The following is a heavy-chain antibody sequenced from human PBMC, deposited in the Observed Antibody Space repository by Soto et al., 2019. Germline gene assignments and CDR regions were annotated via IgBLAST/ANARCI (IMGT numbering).Heavy chain of an antibody. V-gene: IGHV4-39*01. CDR3: AGQTFTIAAASYGRSNWFDP. CDR2: IYFTGNT. J-gene: IGHJ5*02. Sequence: PSETLSLTCTVSGGSITSSSHFWVWVRQPPGKGLEWIGTIYFTGNTYYTPSLKSRLTMSIDTSKNEFSLRLNSVTAADTAVYYCAGQTFTIAAASYGRSNWFDPWGPGTLVTVPQ. CDR1: GGSITSSSHF. D-gene: IGHD6-25*01.